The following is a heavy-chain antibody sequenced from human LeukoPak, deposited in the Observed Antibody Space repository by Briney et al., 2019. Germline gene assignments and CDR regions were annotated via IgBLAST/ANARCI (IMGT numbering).Heavy chain of an antibody. CDR3: ARDGYSSSWSDFDS. J-gene: IGHJ4*02. V-gene: IGHV3-48*02. CDR2: ISSSSSST. Sequence: GGSLRLSCAASGFTFSSYNMNWVRQAPGKGLDLVSYISSSSSSTYYADSVKGRFTISRDNAKTSLYLQMNSLRDEDTAVYYCARDGYSSSWSDFDSWGQGTLVTVSS. CDR1: GFTFSSYN. D-gene: IGHD6-13*01.